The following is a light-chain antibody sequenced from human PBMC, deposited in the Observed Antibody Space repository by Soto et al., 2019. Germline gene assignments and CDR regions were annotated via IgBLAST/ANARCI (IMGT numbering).Light chain of an antibody. V-gene: IGLV2-14*01. CDR3: SSYTSRSTLV. Sequence: QSVLTQPASVSGSPGQSITISCTGTSSDVGGYNYVSWYQQHPGKAPKLMICEVTNRPSGVSNRFSGSKSGNTASLTISGLQAEDEADYYCSSYTSRSTLVLGTGTKVTVL. CDR2: EVT. CDR1: SSDVGGYNY. J-gene: IGLJ1*01.